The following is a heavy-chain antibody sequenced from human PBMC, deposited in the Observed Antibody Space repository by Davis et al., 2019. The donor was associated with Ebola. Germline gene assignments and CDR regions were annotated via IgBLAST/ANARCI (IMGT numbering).Heavy chain of an antibody. Sequence: ASVKVSCKASGYPFTSYGVTWVRQAPGQGLEWMGWINPHNNNTNYAQNVQGRVTMTTDTSTSTAYMELNSLRSEDTAVYYCARDHVWGEAGGLAHNWFDPWGQGTLVTVSS. CDR2: INPHNNNT. J-gene: IGHJ5*02. D-gene: IGHD7-27*01. CDR1: GYPFTSYG. V-gene: IGHV1-18*04. CDR3: ARDHVWGEAGGLAHNWFDP.